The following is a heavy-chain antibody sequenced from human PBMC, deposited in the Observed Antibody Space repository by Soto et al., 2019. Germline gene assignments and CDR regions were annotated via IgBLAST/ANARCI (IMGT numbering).Heavy chain of an antibody. CDR2: IYYSGST. V-gene: IGHV4-31*03. Sequence: SETLSLTCTVSGGSISSGGYYWSWIRQHPGKGLEWIGYIYYSGSTYYNPSLKSRVTISVDTSKNQFSLKLSSVTAADTAVYYCARDKGYVGILNGYNWFDPWGQGTLVTVSS. CDR3: ARDKGYVGILNGYNWFDP. J-gene: IGHJ5*02. CDR1: GGSISSGGYY. D-gene: IGHD3-9*01.